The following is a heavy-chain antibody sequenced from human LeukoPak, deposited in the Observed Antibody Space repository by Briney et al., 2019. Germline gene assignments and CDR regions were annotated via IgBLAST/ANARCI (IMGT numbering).Heavy chain of an antibody. V-gene: IGHV3-23*01. CDR2: IIGSGGTT. J-gene: IGHJ4*02. CDR1: GFSFGSFA. Sequence: GGSLRLSCAASGFSFGSFAMSWVRQAPGKGLEWVSGIIGSGGTTFYADSVKGRFTISRDNSKNSLYLQMNSLRAEDTAVYYCARALYSGPNDYWGQGTLVTVSS. CDR3: ARALYSGPNDY. D-gene: IGHD5-12*01.